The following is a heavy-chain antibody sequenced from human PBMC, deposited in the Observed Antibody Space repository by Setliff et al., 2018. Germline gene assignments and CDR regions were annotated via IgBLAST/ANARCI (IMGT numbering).Heavy chain of an antibody. CDR2: ISSSSSTI. J-gene: IGHJ4*02. CDR1: GFTFSDFS. D-gene: IGHD5-12*01. Sequence: PGGSLRLSCAASGFTFSDFSMNWVRQAPGKGLEWVSYISSSSSTIYYADSVKGRFTISRDNAKNSLYLQMNSLRAEDTAVYYCARVYSGYDPNHYFDYWGQGTLVTVSS. V-gene: IGHV3-48*01. CDR3: ARVYSGYDPNHYFDY.